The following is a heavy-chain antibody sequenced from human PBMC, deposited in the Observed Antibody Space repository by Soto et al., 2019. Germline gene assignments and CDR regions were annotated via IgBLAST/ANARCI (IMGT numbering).Heavy chain of an antibody. CDR2: IYYSGST. Sequence: NPSETLSLTCTVSGGSISSYYWSWIRQPPGKGLEWIGYIYYSGSTNYNPSLKSRVTISVDTSKNQFSLKLSSVTAADTAVYYCARGYYDFWSGRYYYYGMDVWGQGTTVTVSS. V-gene: IGHV4-59*01. J-gene: IGHJ6*02. D-gene: IGHD3-3*01. CDR3: ARGYYDFWSGRYYYYGMDV. CDR1: GGSISSYY.